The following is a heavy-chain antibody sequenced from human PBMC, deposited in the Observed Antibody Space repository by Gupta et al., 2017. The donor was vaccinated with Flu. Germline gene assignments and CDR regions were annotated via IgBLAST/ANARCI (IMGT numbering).Heavy chain of an antibody. J-gene: IGHJ4*02. D-gene: IGHD3-22*01. V-gene: IGHV3-30*18. CDR2: ISYEGGNQ. CDR1: EFAFRSFA. CDR3: AKGSDSSGLVNFFDS. Sequence: QVQLVESGGGVVQPGRSLRLSCATSEFAFRSFALHWVRQAPGKGLGWVAIISYEGGNQYYADAVKGRSTVSRDDSKNMLYLQMDSLRADDSAVYHCAKGSDSSGLVNFFDSWGPGTRVTVSA.